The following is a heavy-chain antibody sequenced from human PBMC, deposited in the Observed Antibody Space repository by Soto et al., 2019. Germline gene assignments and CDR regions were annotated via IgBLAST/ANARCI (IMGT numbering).Heavy chain of an antibody. CDR3: ARQKWEQPKWFDP. J-gene: IGHJ5*02. D-gene: IGHD1-26*01. Sequence: QLQLQESGPGLVKPSETLSLTCSLSGGAISDARFYWGWIRQSPGRGLEWIGSIYYTGTTFFNPSLQSRVTISLDTSGNQFSLKLYSVTAAETALYFCARQKWEQPKWFDPWGQGTLVIVSP. CDR1: GGAISDARFY. CDR2: IYYTGTT. V-gene: IGHV4-39*01.